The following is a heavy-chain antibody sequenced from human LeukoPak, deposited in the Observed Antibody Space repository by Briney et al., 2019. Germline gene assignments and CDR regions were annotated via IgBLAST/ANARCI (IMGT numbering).Heavy chain of an antibody. Sequence: ASVKVSCTASGYTFTGYYMHWVRQAPGQGLEWMGRINPNSGGTNYAQKFQGRVTMTRDTSISTAYMELSRLRSDDTAVYYCARDPRAAAGTRAGSAKHYYYGMDVWGQGTTVTVSS. CDR3: ARDPRAAAGTRAGSAKHYYYGMDV. J-gene: IGHJ6*02. D-gene: IGHD6-13*01. V-gene: IGHV1-2*06. CDR1: GYTFTGYY. CDR2: INPNSGGT.